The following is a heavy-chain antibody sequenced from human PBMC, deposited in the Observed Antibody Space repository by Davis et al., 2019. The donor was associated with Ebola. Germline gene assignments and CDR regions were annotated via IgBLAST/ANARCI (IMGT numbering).Heavy chain of an antibody. Sequence: ESLKISCTASVITFSSYAMTWVRQAPGKGLEWVSAISGSGGTTYYADSVKGRFTISRDTSKKTLYLQMNSLEAEDTAVYYCAKSGLSFGVVKYHYGMDVWGKGTTVTVSS. D-gene: IGHD3-3*01. CDR2: ISGSGGTT. V-gene: IGHV3-23*01. CDR1: VITFSSYA. J-gene: IGHJ6*04. CDR3: AKSGLSFGVVKYHYGMDV.